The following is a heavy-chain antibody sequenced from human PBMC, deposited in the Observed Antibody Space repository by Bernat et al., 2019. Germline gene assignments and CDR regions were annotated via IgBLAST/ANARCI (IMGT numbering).Heavy chain of an antibody. CDR2: IRQDGNGK. CDR3: ARDFKDFDY. V-gene: IGHV3-7*04. CDR1: GFSFSSYW. J-gene: IGHJ4*02. Sequence: EVQLVESGGGLVQPGGSLRLSCAAPGFSFSSYWMTWVRQAPGKGLEWVANIRQDGNGKYYVDSVKGRFTISRDNAKNSLYLQMSSLRAEDTAVYYCARDFKDFDYWGQGTLVTVSS.